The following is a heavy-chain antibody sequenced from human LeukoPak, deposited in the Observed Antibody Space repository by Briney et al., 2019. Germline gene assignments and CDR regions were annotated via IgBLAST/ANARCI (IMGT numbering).Heavy chain of an antibody. J-gene: IGHJ3*02. CDR2: ISWNSGSI. Sequence: PGGSLRLSCAASGFSFSSFAMSWVRQAPGKGLEWVSGISWNSGSIVYADSVKGRFTISRDNAKNSLYLQMNSLRAEDTALYYCAKGSGYYYQDAFDIWGQGTMVTVSS. CDR3: AKGSGYYYQDAFDI. CDR1: GFSFSSFA. D-gene: IGHD3-22*01. V-gene: IGHV3-9*01.